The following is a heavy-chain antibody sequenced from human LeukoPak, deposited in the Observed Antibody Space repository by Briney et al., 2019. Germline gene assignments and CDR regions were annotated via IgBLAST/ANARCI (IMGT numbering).Heavy chain of an antibody. Sequence: SQTLSLTCAISGDSVSSNSASWNWFRQSPSRGLEWLGRTYYRSTWNNQYAISLRGRITINSDTSKNQFSLQLNSVTPEDTAVYYCARADDILTEYFNYWGQGTLVTVSS. J-gene: IGHJ4*02. D-gene: IGHD3-9*01. CDR2: TYYRSTWNN. CDR3: ARADDILTEYFNY. CDR1: GDSVSSNSAS. V-gene: IGHV6-1*01.